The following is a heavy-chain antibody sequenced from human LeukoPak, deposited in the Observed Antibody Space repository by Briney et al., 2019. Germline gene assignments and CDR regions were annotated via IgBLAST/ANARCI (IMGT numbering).Heavy chain of an antibody. CDR1: GGSISSGDYY. CDR2: IYYSGST. V-gene: IGHV4-30-4*01. CDR3: ASITVVTVDAFDI. D-gene: IGHD2-21*02. J-gene: IGHJ3*02. Sequence: SETLSLTCTVSGGSISSGDYYWSWIRQPPGKGLEWIGYIYYSGSTYYNPSLKSRVTISVDTSKNQFSLKLSSVTAADTAVYYCASITVVTVDAFDIWGQGTMVTVSS.